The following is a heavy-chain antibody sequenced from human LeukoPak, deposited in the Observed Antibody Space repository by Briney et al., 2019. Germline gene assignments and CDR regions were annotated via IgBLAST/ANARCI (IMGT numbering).Heavy chain of an antibody. Sequence: SETLSLTCTVAGGSISSSSYYWGWIRQPPGKGLEWIGSVYYGGSTNYNPSLKSRVTISVDTSKNQFSLKLSSVTAADTAVYYCTRGGKNYYDINIFDYWGQGTLVTVSS. V-gene: IGHV4-39*07. J-gene: IGHJ4*02. CDR3: TRGGKNYYDINIFDY. CDR1: GGSISSSSYY. CDR2: VYYGGST. D-gene: IGHD1-26*01.